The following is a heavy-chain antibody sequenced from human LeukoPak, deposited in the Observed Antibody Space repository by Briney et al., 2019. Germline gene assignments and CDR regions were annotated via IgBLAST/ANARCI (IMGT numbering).Heavy chain of an antibody. CDR3: ARGKGRRTAYFDFWSGYYTVNWFDP. D-gene: IGHD3-3*01. Sequence: GGSLRLSCAASGFTFSDYYMSWIRQAPGQGLEWVSYISSSGSTIYYADSVKGRFTISRDKAENSLYLQMNSLRADDTAVYYCARGKGRRTAYFDFWSGYYTVNWFDPWGQGTLVTVSS. V-gene: IGHV3-11*01. CDR1: GFTFSDYY. CDR2: ISSSGSTI. J-gene: IGHJ5*02.